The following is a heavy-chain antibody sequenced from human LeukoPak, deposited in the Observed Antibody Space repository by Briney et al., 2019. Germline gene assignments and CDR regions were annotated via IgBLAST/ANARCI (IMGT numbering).Heavy chain of an antibody. V-gene: IGHV1-18*01. CDR1: GYTFTSYG. D-gene: IGHD6-19*01. CDR3: ARGIGSGWYAPIDY. Sequence: GASVTVSCTASGYTFTSYGISWVRQATVQELEWMGWISAYNGNTNYAQKLQGRVTMTTDTSTSTAYMELRSLRSDDTAVYYCARGIGSGWYAPIDYWGQGTLVTVSS. J-gene: IGHJ4*02. CDR2: ISAYNGNT.